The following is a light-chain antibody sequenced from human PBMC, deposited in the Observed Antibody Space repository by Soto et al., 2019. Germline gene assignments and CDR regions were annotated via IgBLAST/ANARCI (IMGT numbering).Light chain of an antibody. V-gene: IGKV1-6*01. CDR2: ATS. CDR1: QDIRNE. J-gene: IGKJ1*01. Sequence: AIQMTQSPPSLSASVGDRAILTCRTSQDIRNELGWYQQKPGKAPKLLIHATSNLRGGVPYRFSGSGSGTEFILTISSLQPEDFAAYYCLQDHSFPRPFGQGTRVEIK. CDR3: LQDHSFPRP.